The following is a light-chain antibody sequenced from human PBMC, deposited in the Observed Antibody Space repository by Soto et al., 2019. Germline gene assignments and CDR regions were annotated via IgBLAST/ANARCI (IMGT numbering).Light chain of an antibody. CDR2: LGS. CDR3: MQALQTPLT. CDR1: QSLLHSIGYNY. J-gene: IGKJ4*01. V-gene: IGKV2-28*01. Sequence: DIVMTQSPLSLPVTPGEPASISCRSSQSLLHSIGYNYLDWYLQKPGQSPQLLIYLGSNRASGVPDGFSGSGSGTDFTLKISRVEAEDVGVYYCMQALQTPLTFGGGTKVEIK.